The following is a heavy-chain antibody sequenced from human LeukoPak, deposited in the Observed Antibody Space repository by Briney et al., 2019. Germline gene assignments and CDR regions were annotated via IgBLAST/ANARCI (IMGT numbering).Heavy chain of an antibody. CDR3: ARQRVSDTVYYYYMDV. Sequence: GESLKISCKGSGYSFTSYWIGWVRQMPGKGLEGMGIIYPGDSDTRYSPSFQGQVTISADKSLSTASPQWSSLKAPEPALFYCARQRVSDTVYYYYMDVWGKGTTVTVSS. CDR1: GYSFTSYW. J-gene: IGHJ6*03. D-gene: IGHD4-11*01. CDR2: IYPGDSDT. V-gene: IGHV5-51*01.